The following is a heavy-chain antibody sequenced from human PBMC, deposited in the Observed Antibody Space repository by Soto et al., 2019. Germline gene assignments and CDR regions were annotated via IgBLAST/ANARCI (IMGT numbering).Heavy chain of an antibody. J-gene: IGHJ4*02. CDR2: IYYSGST. CDR1: GGSISSSSYY. V-gene: IGHV4-39*01. Sequence: SETLSLTCTVSGGSISSSSYYWGWIRQPPGKGLEWIGSIYYSGSTYYNPSLKSRVTISVDTSKNQFSLKLSSVTAADTAVYYCARREGTTGTTKAGETAYYFDYWGQGTLVTVSS. CDR3: ARREGTTGTTKAGETAYYFDY. D-gene: IGHD1-1*01.